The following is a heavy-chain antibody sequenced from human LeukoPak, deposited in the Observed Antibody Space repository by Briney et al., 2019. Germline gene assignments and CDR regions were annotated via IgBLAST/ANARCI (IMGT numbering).Heavy chain of an antibody. CDR1: EFTFSSYA. D-gene: IGHD3-10*01. Sequence: GSLRLSCAASEFTFSSYAMSWVRQAPGKGLEWVSRISGSSGRTYYTDSVTGRFTISRDNSKNMVYLQMNSLRAEDTAIYYCARDDAADGGYLDHWGQGTLVTVSS. J-gene: IGHJ4*02. CDR2: ISGSSGRT. CDR3: ARDDAADGGYLDH. V-gene: IGHV3-23*01.